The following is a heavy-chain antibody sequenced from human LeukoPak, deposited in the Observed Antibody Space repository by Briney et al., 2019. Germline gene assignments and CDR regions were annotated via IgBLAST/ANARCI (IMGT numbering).Heavy chain of an antibody. V-gene: IGHV3-9*01. Sequence: GGSLRLSCAASGFTFDDYAMHWVRQAPGKGLEWVSGISWNSGSIGYADSVKGRFTISRDDAKNSLYLQINSLRAEDTALYYCAKSTSKEYYYGSGSNDYWGQGTLVTVSS. J-gene: IGHJ4*02. CDR2: ISWNSGSI. D-gene: IGHD3-10*01. CDR3: AKSTSKEYYYGSGSNDY. CDR1: GFTFDDYA.